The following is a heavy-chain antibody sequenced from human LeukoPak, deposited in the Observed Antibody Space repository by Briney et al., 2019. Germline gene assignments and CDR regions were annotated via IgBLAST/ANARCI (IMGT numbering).Heavy chain of an antibody. CDR1: GVSIGDSC. V-gene: IGHV4-4*07. J-gene: IGHJ4*02. Sequence: TSETLSLTCTVSGVSIGDSCWSWIRQPAGKRLEFIGRVCTGRSPNTNYNPSLKSRATMSADTSKNQFSLKLTSVTAADTAMYYCAREEVFCSGGHCLRSYGGQGSLVTVSS. CDR2: VCTGRSPNT. D-gene: IGHD2-15*01. CDR3: AREEVFCSGGHCLRSY.